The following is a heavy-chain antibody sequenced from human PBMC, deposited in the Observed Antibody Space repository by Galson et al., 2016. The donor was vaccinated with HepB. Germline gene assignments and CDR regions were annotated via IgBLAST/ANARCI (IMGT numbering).Heavy chain of an antibody. J-gene: IGHJ4*02. CDR3: ARWGFYASGRGAIDY. CDR2: MNPDSGNT. Sequence: SVKVSCKASGYNFIDYDIGWVRQATGQGPEWMGWMNPDSGNTGYAQKFQGRATMTRNSSISTAYMVLNNLRSEDTAVYFCARWGFYASGRGAIDYWGQGSLVTVSS. V-gene: IGHV1-8*01. CDR1: GYNFIDYD. D-gene: IGHD3-10*01.